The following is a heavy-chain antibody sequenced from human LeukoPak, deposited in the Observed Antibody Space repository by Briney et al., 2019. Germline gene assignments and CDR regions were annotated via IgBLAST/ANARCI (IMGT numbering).Heavy chain of an antibody. CDR2: IYSGGST. CDR1: GFTVSSNY. Sequence: PGGSLRLSCAASGFTVSSNYMSWVRQAPGKGLEWVSVIYSGGSTYYADSVKGRFTISRDNSKNTLYLQMNSLRAEDTAVCYCAREVVAARRFAFDIWGQGTMVTVSS. V-gene: IGHV3-53*01. D-gene: IGHD6-6*01. J-gene: IGHJ3*02. CDR3: AREVVAARRFAFDI.